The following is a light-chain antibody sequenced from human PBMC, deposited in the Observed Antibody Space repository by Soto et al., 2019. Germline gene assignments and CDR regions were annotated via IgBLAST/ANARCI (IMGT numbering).Light chain of an antibody. V-gene: IGLV1-51*01. J-gene: IGLJ2*01. CDR1: SSNIGNNY. Sequence: QSVLTQPPSVSAAPGQKVTISCPGSSSNIGNNYVSWYQQLQGTAPKLLIYDNNKRPSAIPDRFSGSKSGTSATLGITGLQNGDEAGYYCGTWDSSLSAGVFGAGTQLTVL. CDR3: GTWDSSLSAGV. CDR2: DNN.